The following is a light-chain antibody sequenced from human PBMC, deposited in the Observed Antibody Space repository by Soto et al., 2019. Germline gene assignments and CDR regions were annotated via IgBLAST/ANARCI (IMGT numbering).Light chain of an antibody. CDR3: QTWGTGIQV. CDR1: SGHSSYA. Sequence: HPVLTQSPSASASLGASVKLTCTVSSGHSSYAIAWHQEQPEKGPRYLMKLNSDGSHSKGDGIPDRFSGSSSGAERYLTISSLQSEDEADYYCQTWGTGIQVFGGGTKLTVL. CDR2: LNSDGSH. J-gene: IGLJ2*01. V-gene: IGLV4-69*01.